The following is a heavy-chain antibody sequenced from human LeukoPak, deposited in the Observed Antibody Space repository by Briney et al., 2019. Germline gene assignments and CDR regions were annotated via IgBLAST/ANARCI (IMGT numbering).Heavy chain of an antibody. V-gene: IGHV1-2*04. D-gene: IGHD1-26*01. CDR3: ARDSGSYLDCYYGMDV. CDR2: INPNSGGT. J-gene: IGHJ6*02. Sequence: GASVKVSCTASGYTFTGYYMHWVRQAPGQGLEWMGWINPNSGGTNYAQKFQGWVTMTRDTSISTAYMELSRLRSDDTAVYYCARDSGSYLDCYYGMDVWGQGTTVTVSS. CDR1: GYTFTGYY.